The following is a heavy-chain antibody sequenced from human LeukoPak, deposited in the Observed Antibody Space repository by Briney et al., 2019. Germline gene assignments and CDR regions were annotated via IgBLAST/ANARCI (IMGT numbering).Heavy chain of an antibody. J-gene: IGHJ5*02. CDR1: GFTFSSYS. CDR3: ARERERSIMITFGRPLNWFDP. V-gene: IGHV3-48*01. CDR2: ISSSSSTI. Sequence: PGGSLRLSCAASGFTFSSYSMNWVRQAPGKGLEWVSYISSSSSTICYADSVKGRFTISRDNAKNSLYLQMNSLRAEDTAVYYCARERERSIMITFGRPLNWFDPWGQGTLVTVSS. D-gene: IGHD3-16*01.